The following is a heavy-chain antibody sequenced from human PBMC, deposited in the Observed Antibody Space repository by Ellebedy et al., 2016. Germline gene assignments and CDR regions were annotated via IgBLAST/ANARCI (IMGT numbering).Heavy chain of an antibody. J-gene: IGHJ4*02. CDR2: INAGNGNT. D-gene: IGHD6-13*01. V-gene: IGHV1-3*01. CDR1: GYTFTSYA. CDR3: ARVAAAGRGVLDY. Sequence: ASVKVSXKASGYTFTSYAMHWVRQAPGQRLEWMGWINAGNGNTKYSQKFQGRVTITRDTSASTAYMELSSLRSEDTAVYYCARVAAAGRGVLDYWGQGTLVTVSS.